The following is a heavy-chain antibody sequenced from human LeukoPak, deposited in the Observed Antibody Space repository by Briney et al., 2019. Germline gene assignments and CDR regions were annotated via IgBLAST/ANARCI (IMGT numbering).Heavy chain of an antibody. Sequence: SETLSLTCAVYGGSFSGYYWSWIRQPPEKGLEWIGEINHSGSTNYNPSLKSRVTISVDTSKNQFSLKLSSVTAADTAVYYCARQEIRITMIVVVIFDYWGQGTLVTVSS. CDR2: INHSGST. CDR3: ARQEIRITMIVVVIFDY. D-gene: IGHD3-22*01. J-gene: IGHJ4*02. V-gene: IGHV4-34*01. CDR1: GGSFSGYY.